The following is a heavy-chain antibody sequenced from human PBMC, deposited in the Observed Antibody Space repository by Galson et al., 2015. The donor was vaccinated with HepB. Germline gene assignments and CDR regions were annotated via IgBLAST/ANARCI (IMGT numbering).Heavy chain of an antibody. CDR3: ARETPTYYYDSSGYYYYFDY. CDR1: DYTFTSYG. J-gene: IGHJ4*02. CDR2: ISAYNGNT. Sequence: SVKVSCKASDYTFTSYGISWVRQAPGQGLEWMGWISAYNGNTNYAQKLQGRVTMTTDTSTSTAYMELRSLRSDDTAVHYCARETPTYYYDSSGYYYYFDYWGQGTLVTVSS. V-gene: IGHV1-18*01. D-gene: IGHD3-22*01.